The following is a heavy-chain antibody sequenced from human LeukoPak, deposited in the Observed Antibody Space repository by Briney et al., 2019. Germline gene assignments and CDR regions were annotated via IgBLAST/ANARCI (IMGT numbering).Heavy chain of an antibody. CDR2: IYHSGST. V-gene: IGHV4-38-2*02. CDR3: ARGTPQSSYYGFWSGYYFFDY. Sequence: SETLSLTCTVSGYSISSGYYWGWIRQPPGKGLGWIGSIYHSGSTYYNPSLKSRVTISVDTSKNQFSLKLSSVTAADTAVYYCARGTPQSSYYGFWSGYYFFDYWGQGTLVTVSS. D-gene: IGHD3-3*01. CDR1: GYSISSGYY. J-gene: IGHJ4*02.